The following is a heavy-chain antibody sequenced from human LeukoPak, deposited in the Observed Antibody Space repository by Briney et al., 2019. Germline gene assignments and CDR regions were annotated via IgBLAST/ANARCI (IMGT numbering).Heavy chain of an antibody. D-gene: IGHD3-22*01. V-gene: IGHV3-48*01. J-gene: IGHJ4*02. Sequence: GGSLRLSCAASGFTFSSYSMNWVRQAPGKGLEWLSYISSSSSTIYYADSMKGRSTISRDNAKNSLYLQMNSLRAEDTAVYYCARDYYNSSGYYGGGYWGQGTLVTVSS. CDR2: ISSSSSTI. CDR3: ARDYYNSSGYYGGGY. CDR1: GFTFSSYS.